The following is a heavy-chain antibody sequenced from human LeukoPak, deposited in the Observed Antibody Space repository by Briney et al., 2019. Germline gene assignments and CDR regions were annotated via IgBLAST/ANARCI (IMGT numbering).Heavy chain of an antibody. CDR2: ISYSAERT. D-gene: IGHD1-26*01. Sequence: PGGSLRLSCAASGLTFSSYVMNWVRQAPGKGLEWVAGISYSAERTDYAGSVKGRFTISRDNSKNTLFLQMNSLRAEDTAVYYCARWVGTTKWGQGTLVTVSS. J-gene: IGHJ4*02. CDR3: ARWVGTTK. CDR1: GLTFSSYV. V-gene: IGHV3-23*01.